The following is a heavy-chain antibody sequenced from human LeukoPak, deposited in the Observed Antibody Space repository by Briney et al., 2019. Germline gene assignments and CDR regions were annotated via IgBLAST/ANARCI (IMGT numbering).Heavy chain of an antibody. CDR2: IYHSGST. Sequence: SETLSLTCTVSGYSISSGYYWGWIRQPPGKGLEWIGSIYHSGSTYYNPSLKSRVTISVDTSKNQFSLKLSSVTAADTAVYYCARHNSSGYYPDYYYYYMDVWGKGTTVTISS. D-gene: IGHD3-22*01. CDR1: GYSISSGYY. CDR3: ARHNSSGYYPDYYYYYMDV. J-gene: IGHJ6*03. V-gene: IGHV4-38-2*02.